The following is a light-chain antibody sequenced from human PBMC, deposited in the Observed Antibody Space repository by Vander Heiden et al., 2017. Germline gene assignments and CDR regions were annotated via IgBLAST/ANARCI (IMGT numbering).Light chain of an antibody. J-gene: IGKJ2*01. CDR2: KAS. V-gene: IGKV1-5*03. CDR1: QSISSW. Sequence: DIQMTQSHSTLSASVGDRVTITCRARQSISSWLAWYQQKPWKAPKVLIYKASSLESGVPSRFSGSGSGTEFTLTISSLQPDDFATYYCQQYTSYLSTFAPEAKLEIK. CDR3: QQYTSYLST.